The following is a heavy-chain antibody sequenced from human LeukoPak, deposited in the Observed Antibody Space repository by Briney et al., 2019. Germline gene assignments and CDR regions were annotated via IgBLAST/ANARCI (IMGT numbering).Heavy chain of an antibody. J-gene: IGHJ4*02. CDR2: ISSSSSYI. CDR3: AGGDYIAPAAESDY. D-gene: IGHD2-2*01. CDR1: GFTFSSYS. Sequence: GGSLRLSCAASGFTFSSYSMNWVRQAPGKGLEWVSSISSSSSYIYYADSVKGRFTISRDNAKNSLYPQMNSLRAEDTAVYYCAGGDYIAPAAESDYWGQGTLVTVSS. V-gene: IGHV3-21*01.